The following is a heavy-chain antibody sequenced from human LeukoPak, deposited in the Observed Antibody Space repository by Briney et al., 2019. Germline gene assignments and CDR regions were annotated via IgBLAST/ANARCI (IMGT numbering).Heavy chain of an antibody. J-gene: IGHJ4*02. D-gene: IGHD3-3*01. Sequence: KPSETLSLTCTVSGGSISSSSYYWGWIRQPPGKGLEWIGSIYYSGSTYYNPSLKSRVTISVDTSKNQFSLKLSSVTAADTAVYYCARQGPSGHYDFWSGYYWYYFDYWGQGTLVTVSS. V-gene: IGHV4-39*01. CDR1: GGSISSSSYY. CDR3: ARQGPSGHYDFWSGYYWYYFDY. CDR2: IYYSGST.